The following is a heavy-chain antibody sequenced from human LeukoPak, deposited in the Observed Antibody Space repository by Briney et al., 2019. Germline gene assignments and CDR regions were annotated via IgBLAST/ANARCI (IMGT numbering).Heavy chain of an antibody. J-gene: IGHJ5*02. D-gene: IGHD6-19*01. V-gene: IGHV3-48*03. CDR2: ISSSGSTI. CDR3: ARTSSGWPGLAGWFDP. Sequence: PGGSLRLSCAASGFTFSSYEMNWVRQASGKGLEWVSYISSSGSTIYYADSVKGRFTISRDNAKNSLYLQMNSLRAEDTAVYYCARTSSGWPGLAGWFDPWGQGTLVTVSS. CDR1: GFTFSSYE.